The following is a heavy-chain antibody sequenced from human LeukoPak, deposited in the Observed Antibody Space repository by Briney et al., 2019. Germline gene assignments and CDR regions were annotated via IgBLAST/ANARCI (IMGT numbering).Heavy chain of an antibody. J-gene: IGHJ4*02. CDR2: ISNNGGYT. D-gene: IGHD4-23*01. Sequence: GGSLRLSCAASGFTFSSSAMSWVRQAPGKGLEWVSAISNNGGYTYYADSVQGRFTISRDNAKNSLYLQMNSLRAEDTAVYYCARDISDYDGTRFGYWGQGTLDTVSS. V-gene: IGHV3-23*01. CDR3: ARDISDYDGTRFGY. CDR1: GFTFSSSA.